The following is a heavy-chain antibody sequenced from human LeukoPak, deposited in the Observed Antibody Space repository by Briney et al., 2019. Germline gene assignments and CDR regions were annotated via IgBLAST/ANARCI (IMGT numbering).Heavy chain of an antibody. Sequence: GGSLRLSCAASGFTFSSHWMSWVRQAPGKGLEWVANIKQDGSEKYYVDSVKGRFTISRDNAKNSLYLQMNSLRAEDTAVYYCARCSGSYPFYFDYWGQGTLVTVSS. CDR3: ARCSGSYPFYFDY. CDR2: IKQDGSEK. V-gene: IGHV3-7*01. D-gene: IGHD1-26*01. CDR1: GFTFSSHW. J-gene: IGHJ4*02.